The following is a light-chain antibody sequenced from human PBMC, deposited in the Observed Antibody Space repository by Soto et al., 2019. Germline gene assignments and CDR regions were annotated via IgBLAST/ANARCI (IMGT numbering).Light chain of an antibody. V-gene: IGKV1-39*01. Sequence: DIQMTQSPSSLSASVGDRVTITFLASQSISSYLNWYQQKPGNAPTLLIYAASSLQSGVPSRFSGSGSGTDFTLTISSLQPEDFATYYCQQSYSTPPTFGQGTTMDIK. CDR1: QSISSY. J-gene: IGKJ1*01. CDR3: QQSYSTPPT. CDR2: AAS.